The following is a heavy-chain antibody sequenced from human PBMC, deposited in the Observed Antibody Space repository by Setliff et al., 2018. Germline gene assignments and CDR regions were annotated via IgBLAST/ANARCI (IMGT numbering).Heavy chain of an antibody. Sequence: GGSLRLSCAGSGVTVNKPWMSWVRQAPGKGLEWVALTNPDGDEIHYVDSVKGRFTISRDNAKNSLFLQISSLRAEDTAMYYCVTGSVPPNWGQGTLVTVSS. CDR2: TNPDGDEI. J-gene: IGHJ4*02. CDR1: GVTVNKPW. CDR3: VTGSVPPN. V-gene: IGHV3-7*03.